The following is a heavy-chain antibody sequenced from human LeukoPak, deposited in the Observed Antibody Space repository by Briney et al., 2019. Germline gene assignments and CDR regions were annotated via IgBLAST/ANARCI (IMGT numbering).Heavy chain of an antibody. CDR1: GYTLTELS. Sequence: GASVKVPCKVSGYTLTELSMHWVRQAPGKGLEWMGGFDPEDGETIYAQKFQGRVTMTEDTSTDTAYMELSSLRSEDTAVYYCATGQTGTTRPIHACDIWGQGTMVTVSS. J-gene: IGHJ3*02. CDR3: ATGQTGTTRPIHACDI. D-gene: IGHD1-1*01. CDR2: FDPEDGET. V-gene: IGHV1-24*01.